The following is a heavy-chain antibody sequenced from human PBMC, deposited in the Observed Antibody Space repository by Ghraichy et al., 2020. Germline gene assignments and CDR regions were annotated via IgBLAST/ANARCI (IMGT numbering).Heavy chain of an antibody. J-gene: IGHJ3*02. CDR2: INPNSGGT. CDR1: GYTFTGYY. D-gene: IGHD3-22*01. CDR3: AVSGLVVSPDAFDI. Sequence: ASVKVSCKASGYTFTGYYMHWVRQAPGQGLEWMGWINPNSGGTNYAQKFQGWVTMTRDTSISTAYMELSRLRSDDTAVYYCAVSGLVVSPDAFDIWGQGTMVTVSS. V-gene: IGHV1-2*04.